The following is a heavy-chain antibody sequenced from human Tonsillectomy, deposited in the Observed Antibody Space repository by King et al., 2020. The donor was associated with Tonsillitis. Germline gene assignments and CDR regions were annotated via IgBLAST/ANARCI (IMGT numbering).Heavy chain of an antibody. Sequence: VQLQESGPGLVKPSETLSLTCTVSGGSISSYYWSWIRQPPGKGLEWIGYIYDSGSTNYNPSLKSRGTISVDTSKNQLSLKLSSVTAADTAVYYCARGSNIAAAGTGYYFDYWGQGTPVTVSS. CDR3: ARGSNIAAAGTGYYFDY. D-gene: IGHD6-13*01. CDR2: IYDSGST. V-gene: IGHV4-59*01. J-gene: IGHJ4*02. CDR1: GGSISSYY.